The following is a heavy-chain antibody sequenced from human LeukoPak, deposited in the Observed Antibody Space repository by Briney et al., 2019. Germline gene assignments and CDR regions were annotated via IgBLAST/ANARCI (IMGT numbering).Heavy chain of an antibody. Sequence: PWASVKVSCKASGDAFSTYVFTWVRQAPGQGLEWMGRIIPIVNMVDYAEEFQGRVSITADKSTSTAYMEVSGLRSEDTAVYYCARRIGERFSAHEYFDSWGQGTLVTVSS. CDR2: IIPIVNMV. J-gene: IGHJ4*02. V-gene: IGHV1-69*04. CDR3: ARRIGERFSAHEYFDS. CDR1: GDAFSTYV. D-gene: IGHD5-12*01.